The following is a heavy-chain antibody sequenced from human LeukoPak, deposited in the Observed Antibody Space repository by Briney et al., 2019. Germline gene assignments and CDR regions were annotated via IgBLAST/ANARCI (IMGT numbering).Heavy chain of an antibody. Sequence: GGSLRLSCAASGFTFSSYWMNWVRQAPGKGLEWVSCISTSSSYIYYADSVKGRFTISRDNAKNSVYLQMNGLRLEDTAVYYCARTGLGLYSFDYWGQGIQVTISS. J-gene: IGHJ4*02. V-gene: IGHV3-21*01. CDR3: ARTGLGLYSFDY. CDR1: GFTFSSYW. D-gene: IGHD3/OR15-3a*01. CDR2: ISTSSSYI.